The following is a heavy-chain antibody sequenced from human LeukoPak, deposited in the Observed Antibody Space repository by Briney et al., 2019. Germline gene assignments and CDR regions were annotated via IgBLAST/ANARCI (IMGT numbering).Heavy chain of an antibody. V-gene: IGHV1-18*01. J-gene: IGHJ4*02. CDR1: GYTFTSYG. CDR2: INAGNGNT. Sequence: AASVTVSCTASGYTFTSYGISWVRQAPGQRLEWMGWINAGNGNTKYSQKFQGRVTITADESTSTAYMELSSLRSEDTAVYYCARVERQVDYWGQGTLVTVSS. CDR3: ARVERQVDY. D-gene: IGHD1-1*01.